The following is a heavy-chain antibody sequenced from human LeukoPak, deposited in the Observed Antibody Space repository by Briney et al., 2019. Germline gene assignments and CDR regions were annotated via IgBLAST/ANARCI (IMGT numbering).Heavy chain of an antibody. CDR3: AKAFIAVANPIDY. CDR2: ISGGDTSS. V-gene: IGHV3-23*01. Sequence: PGGSLRLSCAASGFTFSSYAMSWVRQAPGNGLEWVSVISGGDTSSYYTVSGKGSFTISKDNSRNTLYLQMNSLRAEDTAVYYCAKAFIAVANPIDYWGQGTLVTVSS. J-gene: IGHJ4*02. CDR1: GFTFSSYA. D-gene: IGHD6-19*01.